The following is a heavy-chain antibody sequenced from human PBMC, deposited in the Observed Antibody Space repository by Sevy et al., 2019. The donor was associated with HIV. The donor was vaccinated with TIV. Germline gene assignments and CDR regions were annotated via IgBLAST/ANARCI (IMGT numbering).Heavy chain of an antibody. V-gene: IGHV1-2*02. Sequence: ASVKVSCKASGYTFTGYYMHWVRQAPGQGLEWMGWINPNSGGTNYAQTFQGRVTMTRDTSISTAYMELSRLRSDDTAVYYCARYCSSTSCYERVSGMDVWGQGTTVTVSS. J-gene: IGHJ6*02. D-gene: IGHD2-2*01. CDR2: INPNSGGT. CDR3: ARYCSSTSCYERVSGMDV. CDR1: GYTFTGYY.